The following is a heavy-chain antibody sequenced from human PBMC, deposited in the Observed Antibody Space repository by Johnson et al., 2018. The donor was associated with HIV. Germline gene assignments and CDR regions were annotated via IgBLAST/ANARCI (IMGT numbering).Heavy chain of an antibody. V-gene: IGHV3-30*04. Sequence: QVQLVESGGGVVQPGRSLRLSCAASGFTFSSYAMHWVRQAPGKGLEWVAVISYDGNNKYYADSLKGRFTISRDNSKNTLYLQMNSLRAEDTAVYYCARGGWFVVVVTCSDDALDIWGQGTMVTVSS. D-gene: IGHD3-22*01. CDR2: ISYDGNNK. CDR1: GFTFSSYA. CDR3: ARGGWFVVVVTCSDDALDI. J-gene: IGHJ3*02.